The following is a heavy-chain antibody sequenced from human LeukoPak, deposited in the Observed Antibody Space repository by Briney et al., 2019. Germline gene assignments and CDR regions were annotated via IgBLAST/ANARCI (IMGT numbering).Heavy chain of an antibody. CDR2: INHSGST. Sequence: SETLSLTCAVYGGSFSGYYWSWIRQPPGKGLEWIGEINHSGSTNYNPSLKSRVTISADTSKNQFSLKLSSVTAADTAVYYCARGGYCSSTSCSSFDYWGQGTLVTVSS. CDR1: GGSFSGYY. CDR3: ARGGYCSSTSCSSFDY. D-gene: IGHD2-2*01. J-gene: IGHJ4*02. V-gene: IGHV4-34*01.